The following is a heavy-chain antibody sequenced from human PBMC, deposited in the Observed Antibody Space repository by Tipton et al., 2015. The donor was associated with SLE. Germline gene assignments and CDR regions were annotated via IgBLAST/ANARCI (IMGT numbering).Heavy chain of an antibody. CDR3: ARNKAVAGTVIEY. Sequence: TLSLTCSVSGGSITGYYWSWIRQSQGKQLEWIGYIYTTGSTSYNPSLKSRVTIFVDTSRNQFSLKLSSLTAADTALYYCARNKAVAGTVIEYWGPGTLVTVSS. CDR1: GGSITGYY. V-gene: IGHV4-4*08. J-gene: IGHJ4*02. CDR2: IYTTGST. D-gene: IGHD6-19*01.